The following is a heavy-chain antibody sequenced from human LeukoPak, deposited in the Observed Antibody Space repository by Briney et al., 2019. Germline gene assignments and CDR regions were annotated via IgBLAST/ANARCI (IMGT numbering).Heavy chain of an antibody. D-gene: IGHD2-15*01. Sequence: ASVKVSCKASGYTFTSHNIHWVRQAPGQRLEWMGWINTGNGITKYLQKFQGRVTVTRDTSASTVYVELSSLSTEDTAVYYCSRCAYSGGWSCDHWGQGTLVTVSS. CDR1: GYTFTSHN. J-gene: IGHJ5*02. CDR3: SRCAYSGGWSCDH. CDR2: INTGNGIT. V-gene: IGHV1-3*04.